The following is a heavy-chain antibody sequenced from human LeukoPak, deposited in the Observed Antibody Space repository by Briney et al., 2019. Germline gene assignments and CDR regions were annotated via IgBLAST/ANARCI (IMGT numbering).Heavy chain of an antibody. CDR1: GITFNNYW. J-gene: IGHJ4*02. V-gene: IGHV3-74*01. D-gene: IGHD6-19*01. CDR2: VDTDGSGT. CDR3: ARGGYSSGLDY. Sequence: GGSLRLSCEASGITFNNYWLHWVRHAPGKGLVWVSRVDTDGSGTIYADSVKGRFTVSRDDAKNTLYLQMISLRAEDTAVYYCARGGYSSGLDYWGQGILVTVSS.